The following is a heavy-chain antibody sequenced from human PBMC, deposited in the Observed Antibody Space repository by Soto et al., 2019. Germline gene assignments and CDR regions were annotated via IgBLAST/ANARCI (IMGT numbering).Heavy chain of an antibody. D-gene: IGHD3-22*01. CDR3: AREERLNSGYYYVKGDFYYHALDV. CDR2: ITGSGDLT. CDR1: GSTFSSYT. J-gene: IGHJ6*02. V-gene: IGHV3-23*01. Sequence: PGGSLRLSCAAPGSTFSSYTFHWVRQAPGKGLEWVSCITGSGDLTHYAESVQGRFTISRDQSRNMLYLQMKSLRVEDTAVYYCAREERLNSGYYYVKGDFYYHALDVCGQGTTVTVSS.